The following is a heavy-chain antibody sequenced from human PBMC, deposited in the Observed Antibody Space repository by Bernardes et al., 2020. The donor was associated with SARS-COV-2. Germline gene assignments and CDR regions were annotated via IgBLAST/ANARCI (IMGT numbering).Heavy chain of an antibody. CDR3: ARGTVVGAIGI. D-gene: IGHD1-26*01. Sequence: ETLSLTCTVSGDSITRHFWTWVRQSPGKGLEWIGCVHSSGTTNYNPSLKSRVTISMDTSKSQFSLTLRSMTGADTAFYYCARGTVVGAIGIWGQGTLVSVSS. V-gene: IGHV4-59*11. J-gene: IGHJ4*02. CDR1: GDSITRHF. CDR2: VHSSGTT.